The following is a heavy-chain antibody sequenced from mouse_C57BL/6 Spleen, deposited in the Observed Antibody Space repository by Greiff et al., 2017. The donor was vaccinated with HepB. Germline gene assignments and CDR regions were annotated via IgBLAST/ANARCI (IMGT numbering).Heavy chain of an antibody. V-gene: IGHV14-3*01. D-gene: IGHD1-1*01. J-gene: IGHJ1*03. Sequence: EVQLVESVAELVRPGASVKLSCTASGFNIKNTYMHWVKQRPEQGLEWIGRIDPANGNTKYAPKFQGKATITADTSSNTAYLQLSSLTSEDTAIYYCARVGYYGSSSNWYFDVWGTGTTVTVSS. CDR3: ARVGYYGSSSNWYFDV. CDR2: IDPANGNT. CDR1: GFNIKNTY.